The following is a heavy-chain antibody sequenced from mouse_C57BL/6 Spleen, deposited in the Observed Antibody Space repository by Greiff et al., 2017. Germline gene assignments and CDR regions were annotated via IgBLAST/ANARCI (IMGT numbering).Heavy chain of an antibody. Sequence: VQLQQSGPELVKPGASVKISCKASGYTFTDYYMNWVKQSHGKSLEWIGDINPNSGGTSYNEKFKGKATLTVDKSSSTAYMELRSLTSEDYAVYYCAKCGTTVVHYYAMHYWGQGTSVTVSA. J-gene: IGHJ4*01. CDR1: GYTFTDYY. V-gene: IGHV1-26*01. D-gene: IGHD1-1*01. CDR2: INPNSGGT. CDR3: AKCGTTVVHYYAMHY.